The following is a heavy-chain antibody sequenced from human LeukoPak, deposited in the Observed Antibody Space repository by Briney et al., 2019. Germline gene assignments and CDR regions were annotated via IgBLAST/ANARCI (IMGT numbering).Heavy chain of an antibody. V-gene: IGHV3-23*01. Sequence: GGSLRLSCAASGFTFSSYAMSSGRQAPGKGLEWVSAISGSGGSTYYADSVKGRFTISRDNAKNSLSLQMNSLRAEAQAVYYCASLRGLIAADGTNINWFDPWGQGTLVTVSS. D-gene: IGHD6-13*01. CDR2: ISGSGGST. CDR1: GFTFSSYA. J-gene: IGHJ5*02. CDR3: ASLRGLIAADGTNINWFDP.